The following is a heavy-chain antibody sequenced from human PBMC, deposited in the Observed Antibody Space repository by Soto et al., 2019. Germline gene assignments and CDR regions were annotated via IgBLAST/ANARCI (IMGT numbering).Heavy chain of an antibody. CDR2: ISGSAEST. CDR1: GFAFSSYA. Sequence: EVKLLESGGGLVQPGGSLRLSCAASGFAFSSYAMSWVRQAPGKGLEWVSAISGSAESTYYADSVKGRFTVSRDRSQKRLYLEMNSLSDEDTAVYYCAKDPSYYDFWSGPGGWFDHWGQGTLVTVSS. V-gene: IGHV3-23*01. CDR3: AKDPSYYDFWSGPGGWFDH. D-gene: IGHD3-3*01. J-gene: IGHJ5*02.